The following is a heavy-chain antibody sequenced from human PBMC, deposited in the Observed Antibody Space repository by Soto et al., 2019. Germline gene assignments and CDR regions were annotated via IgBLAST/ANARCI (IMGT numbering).Heavy chain of an antibody. V-gene: IGHV3-23*01. J-gene: IGHJ4*02. CDR3: ASRNSRYYYYY. CDR1: GFTFRSYA. CDR2: ISGSGGST. D-gene: IGHD3-16*01. Sequence: GGSLRLSCAASGFTFRSYAMNWVRHAPGKGLEWVSVISGSGGSTYYADSVKGRFTISRDNSKNTLYLQMNSLRAEDTAVYYCASRNSRYYYYYWGQGSLVTGSS.